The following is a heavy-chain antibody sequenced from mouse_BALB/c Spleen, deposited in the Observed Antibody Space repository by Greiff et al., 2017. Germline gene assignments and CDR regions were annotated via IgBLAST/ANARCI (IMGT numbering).Heavy chain of an antibody. D-gene: IGHD1-2*01. Sequence: VQLQESGPGLVQPSQSLSITCTVSGFSLTSYGVHWVRQSPGKGLEWLGVIWSGGSTDYNAAFISRLSISKDNSKSQVFFKMNSLQANDTAMYYCASHYYGYEGYAMDYWGQGTSVTVSS. J-gene: IGHJ4*01. CDR2: IWSGGST. V-gene: IGHV2-2*02. CDR1: GFSLTSYG. CDR3: ASHYYGYEGYAMDY.